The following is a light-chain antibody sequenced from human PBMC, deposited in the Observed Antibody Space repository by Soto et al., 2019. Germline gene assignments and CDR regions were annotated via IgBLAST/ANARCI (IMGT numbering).Light chain of an antibody. CDR1: QSVRNY. CDR2: DAS. J-gene: IGKJ1*01. V-gene: IGKV3-11*01. Sequence: EIVLTQSPATLSLSPGERATLSCRASQSVRNYLAWYQQKPGQAPRLLIYDASNRATGIPGRFSGSGSGTAFSLTISSLDPEDFAVYYFQQRSNWPWTFGQGTKVEIK. CDR3: QQRSNWPWT.